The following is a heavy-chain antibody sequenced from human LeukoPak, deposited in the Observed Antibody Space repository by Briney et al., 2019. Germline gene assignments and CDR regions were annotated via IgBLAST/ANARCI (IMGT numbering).Heavy chain of an antibody. V-gene: IGHV3-48*02. CDR3: ERPSRWLTLDS. Sequence: GGSLRLSCAASGFTFSSYNMNWVRLAPGKGLEWVSYIHSIGSSIYYADSVKGRFTTSRDNAKNSLYLQMNSLGDKDTAVYYCERPSRWLTLDSWGQGTLVTVSS. J-gene: IGHJ4*02. D-gene: IGHD6-19*01. CDR1: GFTFSSYN. CDR2: IHSIGSSI.